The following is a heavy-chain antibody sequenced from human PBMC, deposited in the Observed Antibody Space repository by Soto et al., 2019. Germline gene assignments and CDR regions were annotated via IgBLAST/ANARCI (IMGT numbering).Heavy chain of an antibody. D-gene: IGHD2-15*01. CDR2: IIPIFGTA. CDR3: ARVVGRLNWFDP. J-gene: IGHJ5*02. CDR1: GGTFSSYA. Sequence: SVKVSCKASGGTFSSYAISWVRQAPGQGLEWMGGIIPIFGTANYAQKFQGRVTITADKSTSTAYMELSSLRSEDTAVYYCARVVGRLNWFDPWGQGTLVTVSS. V-gene: IGHV1-69*06.